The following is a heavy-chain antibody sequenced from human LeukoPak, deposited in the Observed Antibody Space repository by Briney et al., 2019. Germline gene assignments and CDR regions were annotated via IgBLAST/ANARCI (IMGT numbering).Heavy chain of an antibody. CDR3: ASRSGSYRHFDY. CDR1: GFTFSNYA. Sequence: PGGSLRLSCAASGFTFSNYAMSWVRQAPGKGLEWVSAISGSGGGTYYADSVKGRFTISRDNSKNTLCLQMNSLRAEDTAVYYFASRSGSYRHFDYWGQGTLVTVSS. J-gene: IGHJ4*02. D-gene: IGHD3-10*01. CDR2: ISGSGGGT. V-gene: IGHV3-23*01.